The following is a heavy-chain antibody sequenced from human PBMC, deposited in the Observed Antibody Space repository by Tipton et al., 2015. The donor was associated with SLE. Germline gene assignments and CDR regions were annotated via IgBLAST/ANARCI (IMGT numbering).Heavy chain of an antibody. Sequence: TLSLTCTVSGGSISRGSYFWTWIRQPAGKGLEWIGRVYISGDTNYNPSLKSRVTISVDTSKNQFTLKLSSVTAADTAVYYCARTEVGGYSHDAFDLWGHGTMVTVSS. CDR3: ARTEVGGYSHDAFDL. D-gene: IGHD6-25*01. CDR1: GGSISRGSYF. V-gene: IGHV4-61*02. CDR2: VYISGDT. J-gene: IGHJ3*01.